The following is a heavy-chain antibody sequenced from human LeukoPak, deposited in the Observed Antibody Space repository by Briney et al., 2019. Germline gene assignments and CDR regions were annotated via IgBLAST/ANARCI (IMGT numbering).Heavy chain of an antibody. CDR1: GFTFSSYW. D-gene: IGHD1-26*01. CDR3: ARVGEGAAKD. Sequence: GGSLRLSCAASGFTFSSYWMHWVRQAPGKGPVWVSRINNDGSGTTYADSVKGRFTISRDDAKNTLYLQMNSLRAEDTAVYYCARVGEGAAKDWGQGTLVTVSS. CDR2: INNDGSGT. J-gene: IGHJ4*02. V-gene: IGHV3-74*01.